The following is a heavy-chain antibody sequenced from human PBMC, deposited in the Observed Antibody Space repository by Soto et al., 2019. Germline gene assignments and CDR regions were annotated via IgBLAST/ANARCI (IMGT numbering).Heavy chain of an antibody. D-gene: IGHD1-26*01. J-gene: IGHJ4*02. Sequence: SETLSLTFTVSGGSVSSGSYYWSWIRQPPGKGLEWIGYIYYSGSTNYNPSLKSRVTISVDTSKNQFSLKLSSVTAADTAVYYCARVGSGSYLFDYWGQGTLVTVSS. CDR1: GGSVSSGSYY. CDR3: ARVGSGSYLFDY. V-gene: IGHV4-61*01. CDR2: IYYSGST.